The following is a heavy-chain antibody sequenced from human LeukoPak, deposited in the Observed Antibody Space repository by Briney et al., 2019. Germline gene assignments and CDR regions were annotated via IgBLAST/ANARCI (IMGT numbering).Heavy chain of an antibody. V-gene: IGHV3-7*01. J-gene: IGHJ4*02. D-gene: IGHD4-23*01. CDR2: IKQDGSEK. Sequence: GGSLRLSCAASGFTFSSYCMSGVRQAPGKGREWVANIKQDGSEKYYVDSVKGRFTISRDNAKNSLYLQMNSLRAEDTAVYYCAREDYGGNLSWGQGTLVTVSS. CDR1: GFTFSSYC. CDR3: AREDYGGNLS.